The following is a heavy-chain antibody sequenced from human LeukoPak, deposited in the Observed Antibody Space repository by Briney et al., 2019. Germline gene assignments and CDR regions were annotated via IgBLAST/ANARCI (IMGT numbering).Heavy chain of an antibody. V-gene: IGHV4-59*01. CDR3: ARDHEGEDI. Sequence: SETLSLTCTVSGGSISSYYWSWIRQPPGRGLEWIGYIYYSGSTNYNPSLKSRVTISVDTSKNQFSLKLSSVTAADTAVYYCARDHEGEDIWGQGTMVTVSS. CDR2: IYYSGST. J-gene: IGHJ3*02. D-gene: IGHD2-21*01. CDR1: GGSISSYY.